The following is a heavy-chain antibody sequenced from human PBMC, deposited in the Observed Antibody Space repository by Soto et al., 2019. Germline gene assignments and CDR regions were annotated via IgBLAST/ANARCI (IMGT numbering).Heavy chain of an antibody. J-gene: IGHJ4*02. D-gene: IGHD6-13*01. CDR3: ARVNFSGAHSSSWYYFDY. CDR2: IGTAGDT. Sequence: EVQLVESGGGLVQPGGSLRLSCAASGFTFSSYDMHWVRQATGKGLEWVSTIGTAGDTYYPGSVKGRFTISRENAKNSLYLQMNSLRAGDTAVDYCARVNFSGAHSSSWYYFDYWGQGTLVTVSS. V-gene: IGHV3-13*01. CDR1: GFTFSSYD.